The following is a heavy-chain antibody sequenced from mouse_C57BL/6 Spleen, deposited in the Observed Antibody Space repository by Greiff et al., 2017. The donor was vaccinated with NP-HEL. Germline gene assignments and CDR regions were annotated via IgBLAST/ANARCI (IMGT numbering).Heavy chain of an antibody. CDR1: GYTFTDYE. J-gene: IGHJ3*01. V-gene: IGHV1-15*01. D-gene: IGHD2-3*01. CDR2: IDPETGGT. CDR3: TPLGDGYFAWFAY. Sequence: QVQLQQSGAELVRPGASVTLSCKASGYTFTDYEMHWVKQTPVHGLEWIGAIDPETGGTAYNQKFKGKAILTADKSSSTAYMELRSLTSEDSAVYYCTPLGDGYFAWFAYWGQGTLVTVSA.